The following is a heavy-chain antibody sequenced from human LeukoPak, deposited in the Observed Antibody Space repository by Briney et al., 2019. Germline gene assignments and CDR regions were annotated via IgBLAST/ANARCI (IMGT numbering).Heavy chain of an antibody. Sequence: PGGSLRLSCAASAFTFSSYSMNWVRQAPGKGLEWVSYISTSGDTIYYADSVKGRFTISRDNAKNSLYLQMNSLRAEDTAVYYCARGPTRANSSDYWGQGTLVTVSS. CDR3: ARGPTRANSSDY. J-gene: IGHJ4*02. V-gene: IGHV3-48*01. CDR1: AFTFSSYS. D-gene: IGHD2/OR15-2a*01. CDR2: ISTSGDTI.